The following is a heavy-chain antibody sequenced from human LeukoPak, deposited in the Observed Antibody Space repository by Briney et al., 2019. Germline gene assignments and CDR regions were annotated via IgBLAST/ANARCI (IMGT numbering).Heavy chain of an antibody. CDR2: INPNSGAT. D-gene: IGHD1-26*01. V-gene: IGHV1-2*02. CDR3: ARPSGSFVLLDAFDI. CDR1: GYTFTGYY. Sequence: GASVKVSCKASGYTFTGYYMHWVRQAPGQGLEWMAWINPNSGATNCAQNFQGRVTLTRDTSISTAYMEMTSLRSDDTAVFYCARPSGSFVLLDAFDIWGRGTMVTVSS. J-gene: IGHJ3*02.